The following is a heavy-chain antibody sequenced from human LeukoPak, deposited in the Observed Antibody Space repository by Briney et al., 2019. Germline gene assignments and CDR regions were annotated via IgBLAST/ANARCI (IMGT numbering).Heavy chain of an antibody. CDR2: IIPIFGTA. D-gene: IGHD3-10*01. CDR3: ARVRSMVRGVRGNYFDY. CDR1: GGTFSSYA. J-gene: IGHJ4*02. Sequence: SVKVSCKASGGTFSSYAISWVRQAPGQGLEWMGGIIPIFGTANYAQKFQGRVTMTRNTSISTAYMELSSLRSEDTAVYYCARVRSMVRGVRGNYFDYWGQGTLVTVSS. V-gene: IGHV1-69*05.